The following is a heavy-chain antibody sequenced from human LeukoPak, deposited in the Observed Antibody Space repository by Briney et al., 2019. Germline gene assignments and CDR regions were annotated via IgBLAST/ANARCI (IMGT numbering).Heavy chain of an antibody. CDR1: GDSVASNSVA. V-gene: IGHV6-1*01. CDR2: TYYRSKWYY. J-gene: IGHJ4*02. Sequence: SQTLSLTCAISGDSVASNSVAWNWIRQSPSRGLEWLGRTYYRSKWYYHYAVSVKSRITINPDTSKNQFSLQLSSVTPEDTAVYYCARGYSFGFDYWGQGTLVTVSS. CDR3: ARGYSFGFDY. D-gene: IGHD5-18*01.